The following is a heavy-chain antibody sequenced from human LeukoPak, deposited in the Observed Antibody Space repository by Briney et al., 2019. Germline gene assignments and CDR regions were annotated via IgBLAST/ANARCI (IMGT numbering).Heavy chain of an antibody. CDR1: GFTFSSYS. V-gene: IGHV3-48*01. CDR3: ASVGYDFWSGYSPIHY. J-gene: IGHJ4*02. D-gene: IGHD3-3*01. Sequence: PGGSLRLSCAASGFTFSSYSMNWVRQAPGKGLEWVSYISSSSSTTYYADSVKGRFTISRDNAKNSLYLQMNSLRAEDTAVYYCASVGYDFWSGYSPIHYWGQGTLVTVSS. CDR2: ISSSSSTT.